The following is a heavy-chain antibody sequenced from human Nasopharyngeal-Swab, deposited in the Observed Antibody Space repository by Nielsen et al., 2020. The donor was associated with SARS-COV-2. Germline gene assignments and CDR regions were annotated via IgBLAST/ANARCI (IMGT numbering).Heavy chain of an antibody. Sequence: SLKISCAASGFTFDDYAMHWVRQAPGKGLEWVSGISWNSGDLGYADSVKGRFTISRDNAKNSLYLQMNSLRAEDTAVYYCAKYGLRGWFGEFIDYWGQGTLVTVSS. D-gene: IGHD3-10*01. CDR2: ISWNSGDL. V-gene: IGHV3-9*01. J-gene: IGHJ4*02. CDR1: GFTFDDYA. CDR3: AKYGLRGWFGEFIDY.